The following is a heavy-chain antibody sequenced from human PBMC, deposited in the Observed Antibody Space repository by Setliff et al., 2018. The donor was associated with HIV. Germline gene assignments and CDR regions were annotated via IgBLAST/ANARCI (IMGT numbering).Heavy chain of an antibody. CDR3: ARSPLDPPYNDFWSGYNPFDY. CDR2: INPGNGNT. J-gene: IGHJ4*02. D-gene: IGHD3-3*01. Sequence: ASVKVSCKASGYTFTNYAMHWVRQAPGQRLEWMGWINPGNGNTKYSQEFQGRVTITRDTSASTAYMELRSLRSDDTAVYYCARSPLDPPYNDFWSGYNPFDYWGQGTLVTVSS. CDR1: GYTFTNYA. V-gene: IGHV1-3*01.